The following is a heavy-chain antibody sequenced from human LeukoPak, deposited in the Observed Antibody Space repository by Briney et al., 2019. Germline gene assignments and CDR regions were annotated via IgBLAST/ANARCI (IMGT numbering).Heavy chain of an antibody. CDR2: IYYSGTT. CDR1: GGSISSYY. D-gene: IGHD1-26*01. CDR3: ARHPEWELLWFDP. Sequence: SETLSLTCTVSGGSISSYYWSWIRQPPGKGLEWIGYIYYSGTTNYNPSLKSRVTISVDTSKNQFSLKLSSVTAADTAVYYCARHPEWELLWFDPWGQGTLVTVSS. V-gene: IGHV4-59*08. J-gene: IGHJ5*02.